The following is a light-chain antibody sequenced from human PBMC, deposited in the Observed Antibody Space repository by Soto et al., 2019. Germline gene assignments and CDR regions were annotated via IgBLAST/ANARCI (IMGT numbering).Light chain of an antibody. J-gene: IGLJ2*01. V-gene: IGLV2-14*01. Sequence: QSALTQPASVSGSPGQSITISCTGTSSDIGLYNYVSWYQQHPGKAPRLVISGVNKRPSGISNRFAGSTSGNTASLTISGLQADDEANYYCASSTSTTTLVVFGGGTKLTVL. CDR2: GVN. CDR1: SSDIGLYNY. CDR3: ASSTSTTTLVV.